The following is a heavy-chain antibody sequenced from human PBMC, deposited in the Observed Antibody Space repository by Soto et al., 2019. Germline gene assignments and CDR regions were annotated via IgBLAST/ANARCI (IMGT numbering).Heavy chain of an antibody. Sequence: QVQLQESGPGLVKPSETLSLTCTVSGGSFKRGSYSWSWIRQPPGKGLEWIGYVYHTGRTSYNPSLKSRVSISMDTSKNQFSLNLDSVTAADTAGYFWARDFAYFDSWGQGTLVTVSS. CDR3: ARDFAYFDS. D-gene: IGHD3-3*01. V-gene: IGHV4-61*01. CDR2: VYHTGRT. CDR1: GGSFKRGSYS. J-gene: IGHJ4*02.